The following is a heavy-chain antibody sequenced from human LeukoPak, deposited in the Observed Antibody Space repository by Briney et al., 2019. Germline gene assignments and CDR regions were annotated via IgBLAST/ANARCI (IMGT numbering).Heavy chain of an antibody. CDR1: GYTFTSYD. CDR2: MNPNSGNT. V-gene: IGHV1-8*01. D-gene: IGHD4-17*01. CDR3: ARISMNDYGDYGIYYGMDV. J-gene: IGHJ6*02. Sequence: ASVKVSCKASGYTFTSYDINWVRQATGQGLEWMGWMNPNSGNTGYAQKLQGRVTMTTDTSTSTAYMELRSLRSDDTAVYYCARISMNDYGDYGIYYGMDVWGQGTTVTVSS.